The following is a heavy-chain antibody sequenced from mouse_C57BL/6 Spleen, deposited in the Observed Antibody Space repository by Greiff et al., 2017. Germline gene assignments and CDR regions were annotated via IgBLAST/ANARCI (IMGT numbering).Heavy chain of an antibody. Sequence: VKLLESGAELVRPGTSVKVSCKASGYAFTNYLIEWVKQRPGQGLEWIGVINPGSGGTNYNEKFKGKATLTADKSSSTAYMQLSSLTSEDSAVYFCVYSGDYWGQGTSVTVSS. CDR1: GYAFTNYL. D-gene: IGHD3-1*01. V-gene: IGHV1-54*01. CDR3: VYSGDY. J-gene: IGHJ4*01. CDR2: INPGSGGT.